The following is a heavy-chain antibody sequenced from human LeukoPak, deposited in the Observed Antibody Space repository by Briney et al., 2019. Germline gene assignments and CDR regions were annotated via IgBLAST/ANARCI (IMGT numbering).Heavy chain of an antibody. CDR1: GFTFSSYA. CDR2: ISGSGGST. D-gene: IGHD3-22*01. Sequence: PGGSLRLSCAASGFTFSSYAMSWVRQATGKGLEWASAISGSGGSTYYADSVKGRFTISRDNSKNTLYLQMSSLRAEDTAVYYCAKDSTNYYDSSGSSGYWGQGTLVTVSS. CDR3: AKDSTNYYDSSGSSGY. V-gene: IGHV3-23*01. J-gene: IGHJ4*02.